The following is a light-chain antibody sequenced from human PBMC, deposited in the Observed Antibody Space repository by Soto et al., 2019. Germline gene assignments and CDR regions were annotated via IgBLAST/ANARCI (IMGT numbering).Light chain of an antibody. Sequence: EIVLTQSPATLSVSPGERATLSCRASQSVGNNFAWYQQKPGQAPRLLIFATSTRATGVPARFSGSGSGTEFTLTISSLQSEDFDIYYCQQYGDGPLTFCGGAKVEIE. J-gene: IGKJ4*01. CDR3: QQYGDGPLT. CDR2: ATS. CDR1: QSVGNN. V-gene: IGKV3-15*01.